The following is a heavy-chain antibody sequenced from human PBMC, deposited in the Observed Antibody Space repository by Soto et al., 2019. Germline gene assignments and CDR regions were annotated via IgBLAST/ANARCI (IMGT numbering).Heavy chain of an antibody. CDR2: AYDNENM. D-gene: IGHD3-10*01. J-gene: IGHJ5*02. Sequence: QSMSLASLFSIALLISVTDEWGWLRQPPGKGLEWIGTAYDNENMYYNPSLKSRVTITVDTAKTTFSLNLRSVTAAATAMYFGARRERYYGSPGWFDPWGRGTLVTVSS. CDR3: ARRERYYGSPGWFDP. V-gene: IGHV4-39*01. CDR1: IALLISVTDE.